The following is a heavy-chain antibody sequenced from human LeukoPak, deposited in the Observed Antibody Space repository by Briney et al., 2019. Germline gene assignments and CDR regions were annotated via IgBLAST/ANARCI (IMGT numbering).Heavy chain of an antibody. D-gene: IGHD3-10*01. V-gene: IGHV3-21*01. Sequence: GGSLRLSCAASGFTFSSYSMNWVRQAPGKGLEWVSSISSSSYIYYADSVKGRFTISRDNAKNSLHLQMNSLRAEDTAVYYCARDDYGSGTAFDYWGQGTLVTVSS. CDR1: GFTFSSYS. CDR2: ISSSSYI. J-gene: IGHJ4*02. CDR3: ARDDYGSGTAFDY.